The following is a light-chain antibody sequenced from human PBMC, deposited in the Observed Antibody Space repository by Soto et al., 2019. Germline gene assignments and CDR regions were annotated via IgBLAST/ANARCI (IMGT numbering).Light chain of an antibody. V-gene: IGLV2-14*01. CDR2: DVS. J-gene: IGLJ2*01. CDR3: SSYTSSSTLAVV. CDR1: SSDVGGYNY. Sequence: QSALTQPASVSGSPGQSITISCTGTSSDVGGYNYVSWYQQHPGKAPKLMIYDVSNRPSGVSNRFSGSKSGNTASLTISGLPAEDEADYDCSSYTSSSTLAVVFGGGTKLTVL.